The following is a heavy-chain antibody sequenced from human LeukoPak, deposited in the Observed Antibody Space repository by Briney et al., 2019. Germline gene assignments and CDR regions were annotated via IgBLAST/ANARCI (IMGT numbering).Heavy chain of an antibody. CDR3: ASSPNDFWSGYLYYYYGMDV. J-gene: IGHJ6*02. V-gene: IGHV1-46*01. Sequence: ASVKVSCKAPGYTFTSYYMHWARQAPGQGLEWMGIINPIGGSTSYAQKSQGRVTMTRDTSTSTVYVELSSLRSEDTAVYYCASSPNDFWSGYLYYYYGMDVWGQGTTVTVSS. CDR2: INPIGGST. CDR1: GYTFTSYY. D-gene: IGHD3-3*01.